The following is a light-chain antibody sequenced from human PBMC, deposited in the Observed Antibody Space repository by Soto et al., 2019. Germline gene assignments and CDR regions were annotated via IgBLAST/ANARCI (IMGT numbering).Light chain of an antibody. V-gene: IGKV3D-15*01. CDR1: QRIGTN. CDR2: GAS. Sequence: IMMTQSPVTLSVSPGEGATLSCRASQRIGTNLAWYQQKPGQAPRLLIYGASTRATGIPARFSGSGSGTDFTLTMSSLQSEDFAVYYCQKYDNWPFTFGPGTTVDFE. J-gene: IGKJ3*01. CDR3: QKYDNWPFT.